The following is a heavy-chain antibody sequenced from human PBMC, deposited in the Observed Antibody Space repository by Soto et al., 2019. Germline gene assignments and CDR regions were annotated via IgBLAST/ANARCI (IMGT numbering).Heavy chain of an antibody. D-gene: IGHD5-18*01. CDR1: GGTFSSYA. CDR2: IIPIFGTA. CDR3: ARGYSYGYKTFDY. J-gene: IGHJ4*02. Sequence: GASVKVSCKASGGTFSSYAISWVRQAPGQGLEWMGGIIPIFGTANYAQKFQGRVTITADESTSTAYMELSSLRSEDTAVYYCARGYSYGYKTFDYWGQGTLVTVSS. V-gene: IGHV1-69*13.